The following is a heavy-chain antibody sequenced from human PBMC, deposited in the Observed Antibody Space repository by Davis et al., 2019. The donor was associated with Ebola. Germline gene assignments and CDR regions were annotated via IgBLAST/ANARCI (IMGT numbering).Heavy chain of an antibody. CDR3: AKASWGPAARPLLDS. CDR2: ISATTTYT. D-gene: IGHD2-2*02. CDR1: GFSFSTYD. Sequence: GESLKISCAVSGFSFSTYDMNWVRQAPGKGLEWVSSISATTTYTYYADSVKGRFTISRDNSNNTLYLQMHSLRVEDTARYYCAKASWGPAARPLLDSWGQGIMVTVSS. V-gene: IGHV3-21*04. J-gene: IGHJ4*02.